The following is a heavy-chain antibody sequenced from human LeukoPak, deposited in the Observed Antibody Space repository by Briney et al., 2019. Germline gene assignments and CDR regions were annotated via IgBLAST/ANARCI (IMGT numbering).Heavy chain of an antibody. CDR2: IRAYNGNT. D-gene: IGHD6-6*01. J-gene: IGHJ5*02. V-gene: IGHV1-18*01. CDR3: ARDRTFLQYSSSVNWFDP. Sequence: ASVKVSCKASGYTFTSYGISWVRQAPGQGLEWMGWIRAYNGNTNYAQKLQGRVTMTTDTSTSTAYMELRSLRSDDTAVYYCARDRTFLQYSSSVNWFDPWGQGTLVTVSS. CDR1: GYTFTSYG.